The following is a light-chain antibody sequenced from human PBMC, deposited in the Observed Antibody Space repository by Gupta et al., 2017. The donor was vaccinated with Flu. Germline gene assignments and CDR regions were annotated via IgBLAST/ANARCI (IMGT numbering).Light chain of an antibody. CDR2: SNN. V-gene: IGLV1-44*01. J-gene: IGLJ3*02. CDR1: SSNIGSNT. CDR3: AAWDDSLKGWV. Sequence: SVMTQSPSASGTPGQRVTISCSGSSSNIGSNTVNWYQQLPGTAPKLLIYSNNQRPSGVPDRFSGSKSGTSASLAISGLQSEDEADYYCAAWDDSLKGWVFGGGTKLTVL.